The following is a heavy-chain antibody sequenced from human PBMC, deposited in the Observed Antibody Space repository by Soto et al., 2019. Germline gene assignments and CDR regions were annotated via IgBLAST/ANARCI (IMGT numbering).Heavy chain of an antibody. D-gene: IGHD3-10*02. CDR2: IIPTFGKT. Sequence: QVQLVQSGAEVKKPGSSVKVSCKASGDTFSSYAISWVRQAPGKGLEWMGKIIPTFGKTNYAQKLQGRLTIPADDSTSTAYMELSSLVSEDTAVYYCARDPLSSFAMDVWGQGTTVTVSS. CDR3: ARDPLSSFAMDV. V-gene: IGHV1-69*18. J-gene: IGHJ6*02. CDR1: GDTFSSYA.